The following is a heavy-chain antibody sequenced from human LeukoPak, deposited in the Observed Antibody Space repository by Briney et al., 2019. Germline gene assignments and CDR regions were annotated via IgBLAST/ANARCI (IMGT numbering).Heavy chain of an antibody. CDR2: ISGSGDNT. D-gene: IGHD2-15*01. CDR1: GFTFSTYA. J-gene: IGHJ6*03. CDR3: ARDRSCTGGSCYMDV. Sequence: GGSLRLSCAASGFTFSTYAMSWVRHAPGKGLEWVSGISGSGDNTNYADSVKGRFTISRDNSKNTLSLQMSSLRVEDTAVYYCARDRSCTGGSCYMDVWGRGTTVTVSS. V-gene: IGHV3-23*01.